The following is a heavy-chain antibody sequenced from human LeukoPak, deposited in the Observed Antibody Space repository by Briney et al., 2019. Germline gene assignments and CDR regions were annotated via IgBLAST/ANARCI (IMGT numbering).Heavy chain of an antibody. CDR3: ARKYRPRITMIVVVPTRNAFDI. CDR1: GGSISSYY. V-gene: IGHV4-59*12. D-gene: IGHD3-22*01. J-gene: IGHJ3*02. CDR2: IHYSGST. Sequence: SETLSLTCTVSGGSISSYYWSWIRQPPGKGLEWIGYIHYSGSTNYNPSLKSRVTISVDTSKNQFSLKLSSVTAADTAVYYCARKYRPRITMIVVVPTRNAFDIWGQGTMVTVSS.